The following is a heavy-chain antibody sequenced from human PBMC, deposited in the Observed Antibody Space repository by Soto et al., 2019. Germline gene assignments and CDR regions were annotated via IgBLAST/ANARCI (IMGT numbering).Heavy chain of an antibody. CDR3: VRDGYGSGIDY. CDR2: IYYSGST. V-gene: IGHV4-61*01. D-gene: IGHD3-10*01. CDR1: GGSVSSGSYY. J-gene: IGHJ4*02. Sequence: SETLSLTCTVSGGSVSSGSYYWSWIRQPPGKGLEWIGYIYYSGSTNYNPSLKSRVTISVDTSKNQFSLKLSSVTAADTAVYYCVRDGYGSGIDYWGQGTLVTVSS.